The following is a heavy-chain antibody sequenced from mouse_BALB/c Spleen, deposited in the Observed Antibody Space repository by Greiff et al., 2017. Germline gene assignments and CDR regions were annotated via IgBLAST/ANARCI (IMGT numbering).Heavy chain of an antibody. Sequence: VQLQQSGAELMKPGASVKISCKATGYTFSSYWIEWVKQRPGHGLEWIGEILPGSGSTNYNEKFKGKATFTADTSSNTAYMQLSSLTSEDSAVYCCARPIYNDYGVLAYWGQGTLVTVSA. D-gene: IGHD2-4*01. J-gene: IGHJ3*01. V-gene: IGHV1-9*01. CDR2: ILPGSGST. CDR1: GYTFSSYW. CDR3: ARPIYNDYGVLAY.